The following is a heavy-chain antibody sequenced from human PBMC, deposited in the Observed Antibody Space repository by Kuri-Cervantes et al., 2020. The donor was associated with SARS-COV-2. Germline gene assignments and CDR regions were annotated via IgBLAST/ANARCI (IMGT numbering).Heavy chain of an antibody. D-gene: IGHD3-3*01. Sequence: GGSLRLSCAASGFTFSGHWIHWVRQAPGKGLVWVSRINPDGSYTNNADSVKGRFTISRDNAKNSLYLQMNSLRAEDTAVYYCARDLRGFRSGYYCDYWGQGTLVTVSS. CDR1: GFTFSGHW. J-gene: IGHJ4*02. CDR2: INPDGSYT. CDR3: ARDLRGFRSGYYCDY. V-gene: IGHV3-74*01.